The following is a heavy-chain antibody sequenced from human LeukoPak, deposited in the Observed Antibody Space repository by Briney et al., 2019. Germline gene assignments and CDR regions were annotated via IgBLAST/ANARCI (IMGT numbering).Heavy chain of an antibody. Sequence: GASVKVSCKASGYTFTGYYMHWVRQAPGQGLEWMGWINPNSGGTNYAQKFQGRVTMTRDTSISTAYMELSRLRSDDTAVYYCARDIPEYYSVAAAGLLTGGSWGQGTLVAVSS. CDR1: GYTFTGYY. J-gene: IGHJ4*02. V-gene: IGHV1-2*02. CDR2: INPNSGGT. D-gene: IGHD6-13*01. CDR3: ARDIPEYYSVAAAGLLTGGS.